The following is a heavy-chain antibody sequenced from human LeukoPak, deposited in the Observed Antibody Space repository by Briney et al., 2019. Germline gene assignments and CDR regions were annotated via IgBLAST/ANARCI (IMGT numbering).Heavy chain of an antibody. CDR3: AKDQKDSTSWYFDY. CDR2: IRNDGNIK. Sequence: PGGSLRLSCAASGFTFSSYGMHWVRQAPGKGLEWVAFIRNDGNIKYYADSVKGRFTISRDNSRNTMYLQMNSLRAEDTAVYYCAKDQKDSTSWYFDYWGQGTLVTVSS. D-gene: IGHD6-13*01. CDR1: GFTFSSYG. J-gene: IGHJ4*02. V-gene: IGHV3-30*02.